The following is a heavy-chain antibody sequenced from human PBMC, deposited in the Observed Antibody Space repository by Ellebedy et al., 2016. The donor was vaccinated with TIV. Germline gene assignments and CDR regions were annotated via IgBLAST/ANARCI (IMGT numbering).Heavy chain of an antibody. CDR3: ARVKASWYEAYNWFDP. J-gene: IGHJ5*02. D-gene: IGHD6-13*01. Sequence: MPSETLSLTCTVSGGSINSDYWSWIRQRPGKGLEWIGYIYFTGSTYYHPSLKSRVTMSVDTSKQQLSLKLTSVTAADTAVYYCARVKASWYEAYNWFDPWGQGTLVTVSS. CDR2: IYFTGST. CDR1: GGSINSDY. V-gene: IGHV4-59*01.